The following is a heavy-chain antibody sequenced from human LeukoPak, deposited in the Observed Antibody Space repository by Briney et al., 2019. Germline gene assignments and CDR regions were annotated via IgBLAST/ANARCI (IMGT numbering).Heavy chain of an antibody. D-gene: IGHD3-22*01. J-gene: IGHJ3*02. CDR1: GFPFSSYA. V-gene: IGHV3-23*01. CDR2: ISGSSATT. CDR3: ARARDNYDGSGYYPDAFDI. Sequence: GGSLRLSCAASGFPFSSYAMSWVRQAPGKGLEWVSAISGSSATTYYADSVKGRFTISRDNAKNSLSLQMNRLRAEDTALYYCARARDNYDGSGYYPDAFDIWGQGTLVTVSS.